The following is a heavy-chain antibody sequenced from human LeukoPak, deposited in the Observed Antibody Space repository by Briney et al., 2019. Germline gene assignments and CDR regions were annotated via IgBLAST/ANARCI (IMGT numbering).Heavy chain of an antibody. CDR3: ARGHYGSGSYSPFDY. D-gene: IGHD3-10*01. J-gene: IGHJ4*02. CDR1: GYTFTGYY. Sequence: ASVKVSCKASGYTFTGYYMHWVRQAPGQGLEWMGWINPNSGGTNYAQKFQGRVTMTRDTSTSTAYMELSSLRSEDTAVYYCARGHYGSGSYSPFDYWGQGTLVTVSS. V-gene: IGHV1-2*02. CDR2: INPNSGGT.